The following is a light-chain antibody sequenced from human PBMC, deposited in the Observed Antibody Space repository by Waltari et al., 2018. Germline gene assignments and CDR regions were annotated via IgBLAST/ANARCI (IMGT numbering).Light chain of an antibody. V-gene: IGKV3-11*01. Sequence: EIVLTQSPDILSLSPGETATLSCRASQSVSNYLAWYQQKLGQAPRLLIYDASTRAPGIPARFSGSGSGIDFTLTISGLEPEDFAVYFCQQRFNWPPLTFGGGTKVEIK. CDR3: QQRFNWPPLT. CDR2: DAS. CDR1: QSVSNY. J-gene: IGKJ4*01.